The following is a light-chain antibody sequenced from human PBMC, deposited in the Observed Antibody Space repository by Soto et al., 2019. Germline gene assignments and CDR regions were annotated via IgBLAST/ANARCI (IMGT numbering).Light chain of an antibody. CDR3: QQYHNYWT. J-gene: IGKJ1*01. Sequence: DIQLTQSPSTLSTSVGDRVTITCRASQSISNWLAWYQQKPGKAPKLLIYKASTLESGVPSRFSGSGSGTEFTLTISSLQPDDFATYYCQQYHNYWTFGQGTKVEIK. CDR2: KAS. CDR1: QSISNW. V-gene: IGKV1-5*03.